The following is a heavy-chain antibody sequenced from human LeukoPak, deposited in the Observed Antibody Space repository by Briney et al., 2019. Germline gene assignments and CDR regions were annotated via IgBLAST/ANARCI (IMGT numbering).Heavy chain of an antibody. CDR1: GGTFSSYA. J-gene: IGHJ4*02. Sequence: SVEVSCKASGGTFSSYAISWVRQAPGQGLEWMGRIIPILGIANYAQKFQGRVTITADKSTSTAYMELSSLRSEDTAVYYCASTLWFGESMYYFDYWGQGTLVTVSS. D-gene: IGHD3-10*01. CDR2: IIPILGIA. CDR3: ASTLWFGESMYYFDY. V-gene: IGHV1-69*04.